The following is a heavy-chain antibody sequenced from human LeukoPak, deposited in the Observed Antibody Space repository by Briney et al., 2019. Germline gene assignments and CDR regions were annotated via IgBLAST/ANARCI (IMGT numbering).Heavy chain of an antibody. CDR2: ISSSGSTI. V-gene: IGHV3-48*04. D-gene: IGHD3-3*01. CDR1: GFTFSSYG. J-gene: IGHJ4*02. Sequence: GGSLRLSCAASGFTFSSYGMSWVRQAPGKGLEWVSYISSSGSTIYHADSVKGRFTISRDNAKNSLYLQMNSLRAEDTAVYYCARIGGVVINWVYWGQGTLVTVSS. CDR3: ARIGGVVINWVY.